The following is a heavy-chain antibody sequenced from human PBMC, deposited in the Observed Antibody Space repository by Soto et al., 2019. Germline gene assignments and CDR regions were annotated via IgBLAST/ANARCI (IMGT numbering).Heavy chain of an antibody. Sequence: ASVKVSCKASGYTFSVYYIHCVRQAPGQGLEWMGWINPNSGGTNYAQKFQGRVTVTRDTPTSTAYMELSRLTSDDTAVYYCARSLTEGYCTITGCYTRPLYGMDVWGQGTTVTVSS. J-gene: IGHJ6*02. CDR3: ARSLTEGYCTITGCYTRPLYGMDV. V-gene: IGHV1-2*02. CDR1: GYTFSVYY. D-gene: IGHD2-2*02. CDR2: INPNSGGT.